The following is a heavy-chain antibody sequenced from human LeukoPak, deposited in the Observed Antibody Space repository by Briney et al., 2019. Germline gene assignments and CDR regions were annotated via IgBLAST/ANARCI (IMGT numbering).Heavy chain of an antibody. D-gene: IGHD5-24*01. Sequence: EASVKVSCKASGGTFSSYAISWVRQAPGQGLEWMGGIIPIFGTANYAQKFQGRVTITADESTSTAYMELSSLRSEDTAVYYCATGRDWSNWFDPWGQGTLVTVSS. CDR3: ATGRDWSNWFDP. V-gene: IGHV1-69*13. CDR2: IIPIFGTA. J-gene: IGHJ5*02. CDR1: GGTFSSYA.